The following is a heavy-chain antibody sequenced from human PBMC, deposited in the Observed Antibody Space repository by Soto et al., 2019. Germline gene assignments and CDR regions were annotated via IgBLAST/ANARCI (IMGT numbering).Heavy chain of an antibody. CDR3: ARIEMASIK. J-gene: IGHJ4*02. D-gene: IGHD5-12*01. CDR2: IYYTGST. Sequence: SETPSLTCSVSGASIRSGGYYWSWLRQSPGKGLEWIGHIYYTGSTFYSPSLKSRLTISLDTPKNQFSLDLNSVTTADTAMYYCARIEMASIKWGRGTLVTVSS. V-gene: IGHV4-31*03. CDR1: GASIRSGGYY.